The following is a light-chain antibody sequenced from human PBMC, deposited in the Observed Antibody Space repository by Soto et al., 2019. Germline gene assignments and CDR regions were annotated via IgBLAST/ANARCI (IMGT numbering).Light chain of an antibody. CDR3: QQRSNCHPVIS. Sequence: EIVLTQSPATLSLSPGERATLSCRASQTFSSHLAWYQQKPGQAPRLLIYDASKRATGIPARFSGRGSGTDFTITSNSLEPEDFAVYECQQRSNCHPVISFGQGTQLEIK. CDR1: QTFSSH. CDR2: DAS. J-gene: IGKJ5*01. V-gene: IGKV3-11*01.